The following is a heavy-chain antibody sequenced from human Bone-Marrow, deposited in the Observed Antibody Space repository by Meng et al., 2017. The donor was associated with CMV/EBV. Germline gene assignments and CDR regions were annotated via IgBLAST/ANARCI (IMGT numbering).Heavy chain of an antibody. Sequence: ASVKGSCKASGYTFTSYYMHWVRQAPGQGLEWKGIINPSGGSTSYAQNFQGRVTMTRDTSTSTVYMELSSLRSEDTAVYYCGREEGSSWNRLDYRGQGILVSVSS. J-gene: IGHJ4*02. CDR1: GYTFTSYY. CDR3: GREEGSSWNRLDY. V-gene: IGHV1-46*01. D-gene: IGHD6-13*01. CDR2: INPSGGST.